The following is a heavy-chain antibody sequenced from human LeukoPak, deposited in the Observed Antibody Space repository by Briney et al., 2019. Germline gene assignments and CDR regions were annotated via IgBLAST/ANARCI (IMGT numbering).Heavy chain of an antibody. CDR1: GFTFSSYG. D-gene: IGHD3-16*02. CDR2: ISYDGSNK. V-gene: IGHV3-30*18. CDR3: AKTMITFGGVIDKLDY. J-gene: IGHJ4*02. Sequence: GGSLRLSCAASGFTFSSYGMHWVRQAPGKGLEWVAVISYDGSNKYYADSVKGRFTISRDNSKNTLYLQTNSLRAEDTAVYYCAKTMITFGGVIDKLDYWGQGTLVTVSS.